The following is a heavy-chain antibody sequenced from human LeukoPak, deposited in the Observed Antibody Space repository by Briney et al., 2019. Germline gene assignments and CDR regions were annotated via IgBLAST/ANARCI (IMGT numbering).Heavy chain of an antibody. V-gene: IGHV3-23*01. CDR1: GFTFSSYA. Sequence: GGSLRLSCAASGFTFSSYAMSWVRQAPGKGLEWVSGISGSGGSTYYADSVEGRFTISRDNSENTLYLQMNSLRAEDTAVYYCAKLPVTTGWAAFDIWGQGTMVTVSS. J-gene: IGHJ3*02. CDR3: AKLPVTTGWAAFDI. D-gene: IGHD4-17*01. CDR2: ISGSGGST.